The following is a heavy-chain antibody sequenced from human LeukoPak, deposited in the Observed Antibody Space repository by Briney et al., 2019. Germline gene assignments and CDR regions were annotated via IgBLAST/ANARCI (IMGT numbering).Heavy chain of an antibody. D-gene: IGHD5-18*01. J-gene: IGHJ6*02. CDR3: ARVDTALDYYYYYGMDV. Sequence: ASVKVSCRASGYTFTGYYMHWVRQAPGQGLEWMGWINPNSGGTNYAQKFQGRVTMTRDTSISTAYMELSRLRSDDTAVYYCARVDTALDYYYYYGMDVWGQGTTVTVSS. CDR2: INPNSGGT. V-gene: IGHV1-2*02. CDR1: GYTFTGYY.